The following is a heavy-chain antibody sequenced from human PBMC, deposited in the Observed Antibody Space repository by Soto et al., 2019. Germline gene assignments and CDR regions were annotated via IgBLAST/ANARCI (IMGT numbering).Heavy chain of an antibody. Sequence: ASVKVSCKASGYTFTAYAMHWVRQAPGQGLEWMGWINPNSGDATYAQKFQGRVTMTMDTSITTAYMELSSLSYDDTAVYYCARGRGDYGDYVYWGQGTLVTVSS. J-gene: IGHJ4*02. CDR3: ARGRGDYGDYVY. V-gene: IGHV1-2*02. CDR1: GYTFTAYA. D-gene: IGHD4-17*01. CDR2: INPNSGDA.